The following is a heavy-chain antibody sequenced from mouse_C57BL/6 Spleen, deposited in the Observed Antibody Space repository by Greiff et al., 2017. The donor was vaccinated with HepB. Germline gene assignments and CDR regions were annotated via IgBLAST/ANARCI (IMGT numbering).Heavy chain of an antibody. CDR3: AKATTVVAKGWYFDV. J-gene: IGHJ1*03. Sequence: EVKLVESGGGLVKPGGSLKLSCAASGFTFSSYAMSWVRQTPEKRLEWVATISDGGSYTYYPDNVKGRFTISRDNAKNNLYLQMSHLKSEDTAMYYCAKATTVVAKGWYFDVWGTGTTVTVSS. CDR1: GFTFSSYA. V-gene: IGHV5-4*03. D-gene: IGHD1-1*01. CDR2: ISDGGSYT.